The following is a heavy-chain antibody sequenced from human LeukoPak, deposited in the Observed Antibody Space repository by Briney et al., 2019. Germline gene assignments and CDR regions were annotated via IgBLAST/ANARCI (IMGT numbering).Heavy chain of an antibody. V-gene: IGHV3-11*04. CDR2: IRSSGTTI. Sequence: GGSLRPSCVASGFTFSDYYMSWIRQAPGKGLEWVSYIRSSGTTIHYADSVKGRFTISRDNAKNSLYLQMNSLRAEDTAVYYCARDRGAVTDVFDYWGQGTLVTVSS. J-gene: IGHJ4*02. CDR1: GFTFSDYY. CDR3: ARDRGAVTDVFDY. D-gene: IGHD6-19*01.